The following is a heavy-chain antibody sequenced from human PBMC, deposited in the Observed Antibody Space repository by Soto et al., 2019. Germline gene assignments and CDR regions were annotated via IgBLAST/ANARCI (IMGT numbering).Heavy chain of an antibody. CDR2: IDPSDAYT. CDR3: ARSSGGVYYYGMDV. Sequence: VESLKISCTGSGYSFTSYWISWVLQMSGKGLEWMGRIDPSDAYTNYSPSFQGHVTISADKSISTAYLQWSSLKASDTAMYYCARSSGGVYYYGMDVWGQGTTVTVS. D-gene: IGHD2-8*02. V-gene: IGHV5-10-1*01. J-gene: IGHJ6*02. CDR1: GYSFTSYW.